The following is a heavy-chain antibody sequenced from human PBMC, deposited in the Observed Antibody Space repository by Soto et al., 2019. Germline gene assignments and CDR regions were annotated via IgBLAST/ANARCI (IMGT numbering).Heavy chain of an antibody. D-gene: IGHD3-10*01. J-gene: IGHJ3*02. Sequence: GGSLRLSCAASGFTFSSYAMHWVRQAPGKGLEWVAVISYDGSNKYYADSVKGRFTISRDNSKNTLYLQMNSLRAEDTAVYYCAREKGGEVLDDFDIWGQGTMVTVSS. CDR2: ISYDGSNK. CDR1: GFTFSSYA. V-gene: IGHV3-30-3*01. CDR3: AREKGGEVLDDFDI.